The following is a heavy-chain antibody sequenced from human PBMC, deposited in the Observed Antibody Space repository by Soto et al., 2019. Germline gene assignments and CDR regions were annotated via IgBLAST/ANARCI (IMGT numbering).Heavy chain of an antibody. Sequence: SVKVSCKASGGTFSSYAISWVRQAPGQGLEWMGGIIPIFGTANYAQKFQGRVTITADESTSTAYMELSSLRSEDTAVYYCARRWLQSAAGFDYWGQGTLVTAPQ. CDR3: ARRWLQSAAGFDY. CDR2: IIPIFGTA. CDR1: GGTFSSYA. V-gene: IGHV1-69*13. D-gene: IGHD5-12*01. J-gene: IGHJ4*02.